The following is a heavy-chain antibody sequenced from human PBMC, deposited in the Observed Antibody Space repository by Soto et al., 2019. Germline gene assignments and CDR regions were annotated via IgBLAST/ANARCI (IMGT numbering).Heavy chain of an antibody. V-gene: IGHV3-23*04. Sequence: EVRLVESGGGLVQPGGSLRLSCAASGITISNYPMSWVRQAPGKGLDWVSGISGSGDTTYYADSAKGRFTISKDISKNSLFLRLDSLRVEDSALYFCVKDDGGYPSTAPHWGQGTLVTVSP. CDR2: ISGSGDTT. CDR1: GITISNYP. D-gene: IGHD4-17*01. CDR3: VKDDGGYPSTAPH. J-gene: IGHJ4*02.